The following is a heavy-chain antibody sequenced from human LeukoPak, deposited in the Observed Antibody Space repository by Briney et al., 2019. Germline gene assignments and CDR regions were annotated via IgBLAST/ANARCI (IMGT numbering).Heavy chain of an antibody. CDR2: ISYDGSNK. V-gene: IGHV3-30*18. CDR1: GFTFSSYG. D-gene: IGHD3-10*01. J-gene: IGHJ6*04. Sequence: GRSLRLSCAASGFTFSSYGMHWVRQAPGKGLEWVAVISYDGSNKYYADSVKSRFTISRDNSKNTLYLQKNSLRAEDTAVYYCAKDFASGITMVRGVPFYGLDVWGKGTPVTVFS. CDR3: AKDFASGITMVRGVPFYGLDV.